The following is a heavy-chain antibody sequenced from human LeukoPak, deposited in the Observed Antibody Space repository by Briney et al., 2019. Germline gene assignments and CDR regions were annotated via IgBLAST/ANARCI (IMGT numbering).Heavy chain of an antibody. D-gene: IGHD5-24*01. Sequence: SETLSLTCTVSGGSISSSSYYWGWIRQPPGKGLEWIGSIYYSGSTYYNPSLKSRVTISVDTSKNQFSLKLSSVTAADTALYYCARQWVLQRGTNRFDPWGQGTLVTVSS. V-gene: IGHV4-39*01. J-gene: IGHJ5*02. CDR2: IYYSGST. CDR1: GGSISSSSYY. CDR3: ARQWVLQRGTNRFDP.